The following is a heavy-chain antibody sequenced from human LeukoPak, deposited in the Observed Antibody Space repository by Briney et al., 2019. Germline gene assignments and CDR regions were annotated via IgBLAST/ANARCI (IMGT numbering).Heavy chain of an antibody. CDR1: GDSINSGAYY. D-gene: IGHD5-12*01. CDR2: ILYSGGT. J-gene: IGHJ4*02. Sequence: SETLSLTCTVSGDSINSGAYYWSWIRQHPGKGLEWIGNILYSGGTWYNPSLKSPITISVDTSKNQFSLKLSSVTAADTAVYYCARDNSGYGWFDYWGQGTLVTVSS. CDR3: ARDNSGYGWFDY. V-gene: IGHV4-31*01.